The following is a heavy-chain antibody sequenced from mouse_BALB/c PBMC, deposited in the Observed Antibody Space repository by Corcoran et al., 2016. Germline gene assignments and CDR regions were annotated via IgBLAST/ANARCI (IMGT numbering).Heavy chain of an antibody. CDR2: IDPANGNT. J-gene: IGHJ1*01. V-gene: IGHV14-3*02. CDR1: GFNIKDTY. Sequence: EVQLQQSGAELVKPGASVKLSCTASGFNIKDTYMHWVKQRPDQGLEWIGRIDPANGNTKYDPKFQGKVTITADTSSNTAYLQLSSLTSEDTAVYYCARWDWYFDVWGAGTTVTVSS. CDR3: ARWDWYFDV.